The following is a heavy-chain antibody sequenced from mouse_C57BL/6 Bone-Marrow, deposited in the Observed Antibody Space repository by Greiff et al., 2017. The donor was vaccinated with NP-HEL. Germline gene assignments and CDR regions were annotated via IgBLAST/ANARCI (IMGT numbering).Heavy chain of an antibody. V-gene: IGHV2-2*01. J-gene: IGHJ3*01. CDR1: GFSLTSYG. CDR3: ARLYSNYVGFAY. D-gene: IGHD2-5*01. CDR2: IWSGGST. Sequence: QVQLQQSGPGLVQPSQSLSITCTVSGFSLTSYGVHWVRQSPGKGLEWLGVIWSGGSTDYNAAFISRLSISKDNSKSQVFFKMNSLQADDTAIYYCARLYSNYVGFAYWGQGTLVTVSA.